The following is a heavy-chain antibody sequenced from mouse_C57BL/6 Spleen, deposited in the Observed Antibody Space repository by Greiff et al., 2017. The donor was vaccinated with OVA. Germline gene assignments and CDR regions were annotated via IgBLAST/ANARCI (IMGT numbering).Heavy chain of an antibody. Sequence: QVQLKQSGPELVKPGASVKISCKASGYAFSSSWMNWVKQRPGKGLEWIGRIYPGDGDTTYNGKFKGKATLTADKSSSTAYMQLSSLTSEDSAVYFCARFGVIERYFDVWGTGTTVTVSS. CDR1: GYAFSSSW. V-gene: IGHV1-82*01. D-gene: IGHD2-12*01. CDR3: ARFGVIERYFDV. J-gene: IGHJ1*03. CDR2: IYPGDGDT.